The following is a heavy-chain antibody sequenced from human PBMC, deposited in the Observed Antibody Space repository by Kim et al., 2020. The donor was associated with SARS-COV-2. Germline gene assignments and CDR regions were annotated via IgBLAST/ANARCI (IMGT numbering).Heavy chain of an antibody. D-gene: IGHD3-16*01. J-gene: IGHJ4*02. CDR3: TTVRLRLGEYFDY. V-gene: IGHV3-15*01. CDR2: IKSKTDGGTT. CDR1: GFTFSNAW. Sequence: GGSLRLSCAASGFTFSNAWMSWVRQAPGKGLEWVGRIKSKTDGGTTDYAAPVKGRFTISRDDSKNTLYLQMNSLKTEDTAVYYCTTVRLRLGEYFDYWGQGTLVTVSS.